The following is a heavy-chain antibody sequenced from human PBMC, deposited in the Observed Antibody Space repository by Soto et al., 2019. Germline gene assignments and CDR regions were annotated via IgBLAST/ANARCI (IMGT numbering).Heavy chain of an antibody. V-gene: IGHV4-34*01. Sequence: SETLSLTCAVYGGSFSGYCWSWIRQPPGKGLEWIGEINHSGSTNYNPSLKSRVTISVDTSKNQFSLKLSSVTAADTAVYYCARGPRETTIFYYYYMDVWGKGTTVTSP. CDR3: ARGPRETTIFYYYYMDV. D-gene: IGHD3-9*01. CDR1: GGSFSGYC. CDR2: INHSGST. J-gene: IGHJ6*03.